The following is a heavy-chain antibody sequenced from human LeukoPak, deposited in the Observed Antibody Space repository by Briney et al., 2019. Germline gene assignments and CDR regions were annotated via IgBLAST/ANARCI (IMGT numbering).Heavy chain of an antibody. D-gene: IGHD6-19*01. Sequence: GGSLRLSCAGSGFIFNNYAMHWVRQPPGKGLEWVSGISWNSGSIDYADSVKGRFTISRDNAKNSLYLQMNSLRVEDTAFYYCAKDNRRHYTSGPSPDSLHWGQGALVTVSS. CDR1: GFIFNNYA. V-gene: IGHV3-9*01. J-gene: IGHJ4*02. CDR3: AKDNRRHYTSGPSPDSLH. CDR2: ISWNSGSI.